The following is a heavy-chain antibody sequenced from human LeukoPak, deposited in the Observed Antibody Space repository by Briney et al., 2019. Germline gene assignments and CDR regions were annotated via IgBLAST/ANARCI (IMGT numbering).Heavy chain of an antibody. J-gene: IGHJ4*02. Sequence: PGRSLRLSCAASGFTFDDYAMHWVRQAPGKGLEWVSGITWNSGTIDYADSVKGRFTISRDSAKNSLYLQMNSLRAGDTALYYCAKAPEGIVVVTSGYFDYWGQGTLVTVSS. V-gene: IGHV3-9*01. D-gene: IGHD3-22*01. CDR1: GFTFDDYA. CDR3: AKAPEGIVVVTSGYFDY. CDR2: ITWNSGTI.